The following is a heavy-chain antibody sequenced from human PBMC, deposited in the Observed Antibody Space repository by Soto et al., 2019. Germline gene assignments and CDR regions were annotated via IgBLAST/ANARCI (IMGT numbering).Heavy chain of an antibody. Sequence: ASVKVSWKASGYTFTSYGISWVRQAPGQGLEWMGWISAYNGNTNYAQKLQGRVTMTTDTSTSTAYMELRSLRSDDTAVYYCARHSYYDSSGYYSYYYYGMDVWGQGTTVTVSS. J-gene: IGHJ6*02. V-gene: IGHV1-18*01. CDR1: GYTFTSYG. D-gene: IGHD3-22*01. CDR3: ARHSYYDSSGYYSYYYYGMDV. CDR2: ISAYNGNT.